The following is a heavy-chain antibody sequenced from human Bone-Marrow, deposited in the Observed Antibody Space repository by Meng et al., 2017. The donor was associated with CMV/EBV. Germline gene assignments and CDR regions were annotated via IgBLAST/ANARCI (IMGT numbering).Heavy chain of an antibody. V-gene: IGHV4-31*03. J-gene: IGHJ6*02. CDR2: IYFSGST. CDR3: SRYCSSSSCSFCGMDA. Sequence: TLSLTCIVSGGSISSGGYYWSWIRQHPGKGLEWTGYIYFSGSTYYKPSRKSRVTISVDTSKNQSTLKLRSVTAADTAVYYFSRYCSSSSCSFCGMDAWGQGTTVTVSS. D-gene: IGHD2-2*01. CDR1: GGSISSGGYY.